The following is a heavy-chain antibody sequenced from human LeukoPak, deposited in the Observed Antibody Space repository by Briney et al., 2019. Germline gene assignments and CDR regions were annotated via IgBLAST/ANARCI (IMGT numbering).Heavy chain of an antibody. D-gene: IGHD3-22*01. CDR3: ARGRDSSGYYYSFTEYFQH. V-gene: IGHV4-34*01. Sequence: PSETLSLTCAVYGGSFSGYYWSWIRQPPGKGLEWIGEIKHSGSTNYNPSLKSRVTISVDTSKNQFSLKLSSVTAADTAVYYCARGRDSSGYYYSFTEYFQHWGQGTLVTVSS. CDR2: IKHSGST. J-gene: IGHJ1*01. CDR1: GGSFSGYY.